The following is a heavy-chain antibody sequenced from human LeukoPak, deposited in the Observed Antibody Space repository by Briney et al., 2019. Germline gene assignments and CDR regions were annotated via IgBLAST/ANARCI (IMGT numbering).Heavy chain of an antibody. Sequence: ASVKVSCKTSGGTFNSYAISWVRQAPGQGLEWMGGIIPVFGAPKNAQKFQGRVTITADESTSTVYMELSSLRSEDTAVYYCARANTRSRYHYDTSGYYYAFEYWGQGTLVTVSS. CDR2: IIPVFGAP. V-gene: IGHV1-69*13. CDR3: ARANTRSRYHYDTSGYYYAFEY. D-gene: IGHD3-22*01. J-gene: IGHJ4*02. CDR1: GGTFNSYA.